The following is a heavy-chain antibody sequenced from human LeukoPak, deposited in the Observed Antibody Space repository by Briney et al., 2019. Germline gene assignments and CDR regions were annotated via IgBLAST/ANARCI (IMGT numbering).Heavy chain of an antibody. CDR3: ARAVYGAPFGY. Sequence: GGSLRLSCAASGLTFSNHAMNWVRQAPGKGLEWVSIISGSGTVTYYADSVKGRFTISRDNSKNTLYLQMNSLRAEDTAVYYCARAVYGAPFGYWGQGTLVTVSS. D-gene: IGHD4-17*01. CDR1: GLTFSNHA. CDR2: ISGSGTVT. V-gene: IGHV3-23*01. J-gene: IGHJ4*02.